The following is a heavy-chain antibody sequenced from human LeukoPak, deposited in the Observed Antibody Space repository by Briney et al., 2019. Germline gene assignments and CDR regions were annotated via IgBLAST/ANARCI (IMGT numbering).Heavy chain of an antibody. CDR2: IYYSGST. Sequence: SETLSLTCTVSGGSISSYYWSWIRQPPGKGLEWIGYIYYSGSTNYNPSLKSRVTISVDTSKNQFSLKLSSVTAADTAVYYCARASRGHDYWGQGTLVTVSS. D-gene: IGHD3-10*01. V-gene: IGHV4-59*01. J-gene: IGHJ4*02. CDR1: GGSISSYY. CDR3: ARASRGHDY.